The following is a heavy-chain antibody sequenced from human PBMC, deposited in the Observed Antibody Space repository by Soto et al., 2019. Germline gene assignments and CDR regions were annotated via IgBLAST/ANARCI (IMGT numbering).Heavy chain of an antibody. J-gene: IGHJ4*02. V-gene: IGHV1-18*01. Sequence: QVQLVQSGAEVKKPGASVKVSCKASGYTFTSYGISWVRQAPGQGLEWMGWISAYNGNTNYAQKLQGRVTMTTDTSTITAYMELRSLRSDDTAVYYCARCLKITIFGVVIISYFDYWGQGTLVTVSS. CDR3: ARCLKITIFGVVIISYFDY. CDR2: ISAYNGNT. CDR1: GYTFTSYG. D-gene: IGHD3-3*01.